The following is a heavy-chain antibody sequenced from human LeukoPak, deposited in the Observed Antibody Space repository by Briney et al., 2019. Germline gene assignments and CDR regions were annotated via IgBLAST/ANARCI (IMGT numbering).Heavy chain of an antibody. D-gene: IGHD5-24*01. CDR3: ARNTGYKDFDY. V-gene: IGHV3-48*03. J-gene: IGHJ4*01. Sequence: GGSLRLSCAASGFTFSNYEMNWVRQAPGKGLEWISYIASDDTKYYADSVKGRFSTSRDHAKNSLYLQMNSLRVEDTAVYYCARNTGYKDFDYWGHGTLVTVSS. CDR2: IASDDTK. CDR1: GFTFSNYE.